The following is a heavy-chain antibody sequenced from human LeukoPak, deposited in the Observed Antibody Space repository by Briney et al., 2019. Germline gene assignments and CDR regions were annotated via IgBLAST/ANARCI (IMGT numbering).Heavy chain of an antibody. J-gene: IGHJ6*03. V-gene: IGHV3-11*04. D-gene: IGHD2-2*01. CDR1: GIRFSDYY. CDR2: ISNTGSST. Sequence: GGSLRLSCGAPGIRFSDYYMSWIRQAPGKGLEWISYISNTGSSTYYRDSVRGRFTISRDNSKNTLYLQMNSLRAEDTAVYYCAKDGEEVVPAAMKDYYYYYYMDVWGKGTTVTVSS. CDR3: AKDGEEVVPAAMKDYYYYYYMDV.